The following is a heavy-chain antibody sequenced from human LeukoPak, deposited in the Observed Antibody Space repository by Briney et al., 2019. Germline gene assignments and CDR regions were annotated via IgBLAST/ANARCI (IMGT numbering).Heavy chain of an antibody. V-gene: IGHV3-23*01. CDR3: ARVRQPSSLYDILTGYPYGMDV. CDR1: GRNFSNFG. Sequence: GGSLRLSCTATGRNFSNFGMAWVRQAPGQGLDWVATISSCSKSLYQADFVKGRFTISRDNSKNTLYLQTNILRAEDTAVYYCARVRQPSSLYDILTGYPYGMDVWGEGTTVTVSS. D-gene: IGHD3-9*01. J-gene: IGHJ6*04. CDR2: ISSCSKSL.